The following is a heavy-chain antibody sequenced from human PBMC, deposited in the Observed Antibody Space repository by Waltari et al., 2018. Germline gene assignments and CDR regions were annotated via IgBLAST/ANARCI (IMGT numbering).Heavy chain of an antibody. CDR3: ARGPLGAAHWFDS. Sequence: EVQLVQSGAEVKKPGAAARISCRASGYTFTDYYIHWTQQAPGKGLTWMGRVDPELGDTLSVPPFQGRLTLTADTSTDTAYMELTSLHYDDTAVYYCARGPLGAAHWFDSWGQGTRVTVSS. CDR2: VDPELGDT. CDR1: GYTFTDYY. D-gene: IGHD1-26*01. J-gene: IGHJ5*01. V-gene: IGHV1-69-2*01.